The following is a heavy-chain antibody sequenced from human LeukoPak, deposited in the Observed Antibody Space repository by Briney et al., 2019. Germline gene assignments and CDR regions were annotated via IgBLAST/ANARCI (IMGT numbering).Heavy chain of an antibody. CDR1: GFTFSNYW. CDR2: IKEDGSQK. V-gene: IGHV3-7*01. Sequence: PGGSQRLSCAASGFTFSNYWMNWLRQAPGKGLEWVANIKEDGSQKYYVDSVKGRFTSSRDNAKNSVYLQMSSLRDEDTAVYYCARGLNTSPGVDYWGQGTLVVVSS. CDR3: ARGLNTSPGVDY. J-gene: IGHJ4*02. D-gene: IGHD3-16*01.